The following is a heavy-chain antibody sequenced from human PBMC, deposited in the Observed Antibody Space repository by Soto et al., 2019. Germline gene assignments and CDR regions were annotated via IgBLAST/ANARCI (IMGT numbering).Heavy chain of an antibody. J-gene: IGHJ6*02. CDR2: INHSGST. CDR3: ARGSGIVVVPAANRDYYYGMDV. Sequence: SETLSLTCAVYGGSFSGYYWSWIRQPPGKGLEWIGEINHSGSTNYNPSLKSRVTISVDTSKDQFSLKLSSVTAADTAVYYCARGSGIVVVPAANRDYYYGMDVWGQGTTVTVS. CDR1: GGSFSGYY. V-gene: IGHV4-34*01. D-gene: IGHD2-2*01.